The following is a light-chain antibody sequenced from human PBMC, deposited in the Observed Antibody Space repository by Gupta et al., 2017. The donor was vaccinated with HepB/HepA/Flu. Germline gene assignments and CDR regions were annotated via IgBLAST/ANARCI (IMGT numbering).Light chain of an antibody. J-gene: IGLJ1*01. CDR3: SSYADSNNYV. V-gene: IGLV2-8*01. CDR1: SRDVGSYNF. CDR2: DVN. Sequence: QSALPQPPSASGSPGQSVTISCTGTSRDVGSYNFVSWYQQHPHKAPKLILYDVNKRPSGVPDRFSGSKSGNTASLTVSGLQAEDEADYYCSSYADSNNYVFGTGTWVTVL.